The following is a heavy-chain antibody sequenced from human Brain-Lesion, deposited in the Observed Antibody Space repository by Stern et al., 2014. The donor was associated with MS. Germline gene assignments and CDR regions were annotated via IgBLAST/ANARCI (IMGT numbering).Heavy chain of an antibody. V-gene: IGHV1-2*02. CDR3: ARDQRGITIFGVVTDYYYLGMDV. CDR2: INPSPGCT. J-gene: IGHJ6*02. CDR1: GYIFTGYY. D-gene: IGHD3-3*01. Sequence: VQLVESGAEVKNPGASVKVSCKTSGYIFTGYYIHWVRQAPGQGLEWMAWINPSPGCTKYAQKFQGRVTMSRDTSISTAYVEMSSLTSDDTAVYYCARDQRGITIFGVVTDYYYLGMDVWGQGTTVTVSS.